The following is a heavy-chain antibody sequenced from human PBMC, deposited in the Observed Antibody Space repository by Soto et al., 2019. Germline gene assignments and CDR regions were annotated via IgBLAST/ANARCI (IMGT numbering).Heavy chain of an antibody. CDR2: IIPIFGTA. CDR3: AKNLDYGDRYYFDY. Sequence: QVQLVESGGGVVQPGRSLRLSCAASGFTFSSYAISWVRQAPGQGLEWMGGIIPIFGTANYAQKFQGRVTITADESTSTAYMELSSLRSEDTAVYYCAKNLDYGDRYYFDYWGQGTLVTVSS. D-gene: IGHD4-17*01. CDR1: GFTFSSYA. V-gene: IGHV1-69*01. J-gene: IGHJ4*02.